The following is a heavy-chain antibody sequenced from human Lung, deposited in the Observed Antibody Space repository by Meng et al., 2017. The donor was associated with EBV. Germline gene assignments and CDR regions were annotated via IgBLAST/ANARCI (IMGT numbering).Heavy chain of an antibody. Sequence: EVPVVEAWGGSGNPGGSQILLCADSGFLLSNAWMKWVRQAPGKGLEWVGRIRSQDDDEATDYAVPVRGRFTISRDDSRNTLYMQMNSLKIEDTAVYYCSRDQRGGRRDFDHWGQGTLVTVSS. D-gene: IGHD5-12*01. V-gene: IGHV3-15*07. CDR3: SRDQRGGRRDFDH. CDR1: GFLLSNAW. CDR2: IRSQDDDEAT. J-gene: IGHJ4*02.